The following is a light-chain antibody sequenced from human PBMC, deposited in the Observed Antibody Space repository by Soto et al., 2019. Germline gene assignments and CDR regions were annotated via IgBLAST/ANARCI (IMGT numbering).Light chain of an antibody. J-gene: IGKJ3*01. Sequence: EIVLTQSPGTLSLSPGERATLSCRASQSVSSSYLAWYQQKPGQAPRLLIYDASSRATGIPDRFSGSGSGSDFILTISRVEPEDFAVYYCQQFGTSSLVTFGPGTKVDIK. CDR2: DAS. CDR1: QSVSSSY. V-gene: IGKV3-20*01. CDR3: QQFGTSSLVT.